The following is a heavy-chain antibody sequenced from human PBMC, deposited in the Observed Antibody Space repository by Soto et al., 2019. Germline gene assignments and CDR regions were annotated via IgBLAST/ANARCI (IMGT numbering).Heavy chain of an antibody. V-gene: IGHV1-8*01. D-gene: IGHD3-22*01. CDR3: ARNTYYYDSSGYYFYYYYGMDV. CDR1: GYTFTSYD. CDR2: MNPNSGNT. Sequence: ASVKVSFKASGYTFTSYDINWLRQATGQGLEWMGWMNPNSGNTGYAQKFQGRVTMTRNTSISTAYMELSSLRSEDTAVYYCARNTYYYDSSGYYFYYYYGMDVWGQGTTVTSP. J-gene: IGHJ6*02.